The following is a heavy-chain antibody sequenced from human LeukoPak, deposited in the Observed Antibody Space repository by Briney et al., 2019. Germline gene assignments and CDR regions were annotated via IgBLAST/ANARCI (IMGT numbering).Heavy chain of an antibody. J-gene: IGHJ4*02. Sequence: PGGSLRLSCAASGLTFGNYARSWVRKPPGKGLEWFSAISGSGGNTYYADSVKGRFTISRDNSKNTLFLQMNSLRAEDTAVYYCAKEAQGCSITSCYFDSWGQGTLVTVSS. CDR2: ISGSGGNT. V-gene: IGHV3-23*01. CDR3: AKEAQGCSITSCYFDS. CDR1: GLTFGNYA. D-gene: IGHD2-2*01.